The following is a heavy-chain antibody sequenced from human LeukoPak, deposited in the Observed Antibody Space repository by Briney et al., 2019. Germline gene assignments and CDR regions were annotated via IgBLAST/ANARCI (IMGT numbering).Heavy chain of an antibody. CDR1: GDSVSNNSAA. V-gene: IGHV6-1*01. CDR2: TYYKSKWYY. Sequence: SQTLSLTCAISGDSVSNNSAAWNWIRQSPSRGLEWLGRTYYKSKWYYDYAVSVKSRITFNPDTSKNQFSLQLNSVTPEDTAVYYCARDRGMVRYFDWLTLYGMDVWGQGTTVTVSS. J-gene: IGHJ6*02. D-gene: IGHD3-9*01. CDR3: ARDRGMVRYFDWLTLYGMDV.